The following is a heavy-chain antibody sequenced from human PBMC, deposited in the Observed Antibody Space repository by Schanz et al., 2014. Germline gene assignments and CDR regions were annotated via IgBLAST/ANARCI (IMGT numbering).Heavy chain of an antibody. D-gene: IGHD3-10*01. J-gene: IGHJ5*02. V-gene: IGHV3-74*01. CDR2: INSVGSNT. Sequence: EVQLVQSGGGLVQPGGSLRLSCAASGFTFSSHWMHWVRQDPGKGLVWVARINSVGSNTDYADSVTGRFTISRDNAKNSLFLQMNSLRAEDTAVYYCARPALWFGYNCFDPWGQGTLVTVSS. CDR3: ARPALWFGYNCFDP. CDR1: GFTFSSHW.